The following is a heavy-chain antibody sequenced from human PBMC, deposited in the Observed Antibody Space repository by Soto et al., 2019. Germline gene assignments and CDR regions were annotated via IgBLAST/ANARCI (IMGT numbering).Heavy chain of an antibody. D-gene: IGHD6-19*01. CDR1: GYTFTSYD. CDR2: MNPNSGNT. J-gene: IGHJ6*03. CDR3: ARGRWLRGDYYYYMDV. Sequence: ASVKVSCKASGYTFTSYDINWVRQATGQGLEWMGWMNPNSGNTGYAQKFQGRVTMTRNTSISTAYMELSSLRSEDTAVYYCARGRWLRGDYYYYMDVWGKGTTVTGS. V-gene: IGHV1-8*01.